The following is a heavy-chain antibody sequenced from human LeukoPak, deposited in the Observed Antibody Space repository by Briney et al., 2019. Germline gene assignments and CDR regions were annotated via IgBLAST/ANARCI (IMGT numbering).Heavy chain of an antibody. CDR2: ISYDGSNK. Sequence: GGSLRLFCAASRFAFSNYAMHWVRQTPGKGLEWVALISYDGSNKYYADSVKGRFTISRDNSKNTLYLQMNSLRAEDTALYFCARGDIVTATNFEYWGQGTLVTVSS. V-gene: IGHV3-30*04. J-gene: IGHJ4*02. CDR3: ARGDIVTATNFEY. CDR1: RFAFSNYA. D-gene: IGHD1-26*01.